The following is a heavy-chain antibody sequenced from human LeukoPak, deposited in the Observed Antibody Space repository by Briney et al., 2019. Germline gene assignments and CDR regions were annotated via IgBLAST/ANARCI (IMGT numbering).Heavy chain of an antibody. Sequence: ASVKVSCKASGYTFTGYYMHWVRQAPGQGLEWMGWMNPNSGNTGYAQKFQGRVTMTRNTSISTAYMELSSLRSEDTAVYYCARRGRRSSGWFDPWGQGTLVTVSS. CDR3: ARRGRRSSGWFDP. D-gene: IGHD6-19*01. CDR1: GYTFTGYY. CDR2: MNPNSGNT. V-gene: IGHV1-8*02. J-gene: IGHJ5*02.